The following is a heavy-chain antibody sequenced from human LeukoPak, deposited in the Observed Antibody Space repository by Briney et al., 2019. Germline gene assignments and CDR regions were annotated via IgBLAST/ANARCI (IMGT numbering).Heavy chain of an antibody. CDR1: GGSISSSSYY. CDR3: ARGRKRYIAAAGTSMDV. Sequence: SETLSLTCTVSGGSISSSSYYWSWIRQPPGKGLEWIGEINHSGSTNYNPSLKSRVTISVDTSKNQFSLKLSSVTAADTAVYYCARGRKRYIAAAGTSMDVWGKGTTVTVSS. D-gene: IGHD6-13*01. CDR2: INHSGST. J-gene: IGHJ6*04. V-gene: IGHV4-39*07.